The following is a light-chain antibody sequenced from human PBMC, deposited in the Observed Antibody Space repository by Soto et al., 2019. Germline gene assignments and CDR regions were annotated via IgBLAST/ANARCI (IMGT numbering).Light chain of an antibody. V-gene: IGKV1-5*03. CDR2: MSS. CDR3: QQYNVYSPM. Sequence: DIQMPQSPSTLYASVGDRVTITCRASQSISSWLAWFQRKPGKATNHLIHMSSTLDSGVPSRFSGSGSGTEFTLTNNSLQPEDFATYYFQQYNVYSPMVGQRTKVEI. J-gene: IGKJ1*01. CDR1: QSISSW.